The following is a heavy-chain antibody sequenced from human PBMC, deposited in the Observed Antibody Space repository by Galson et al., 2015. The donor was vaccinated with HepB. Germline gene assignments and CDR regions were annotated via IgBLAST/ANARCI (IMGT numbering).Heavy chain of an antibody. Sequence: SLRLSCAASGFTFSSYGMHWVRQAPGKGLEWVAVISYDGSNKYYADSVKGRFTISRDNSKNTLYLQMNSLRAEDTAVYYCANPTYGDYEGLGYYYYYGMDVWGQGTTVTVSS. J-gene: IGHJ6*02. CDR2: ISYDGSNK. CDR1: GFTFSSYG. V-gene: IGHV3-30*18. D-gene: IGHD4-17*01. CDR3: ANPTYGDYEGLGYYYYYGMDV.